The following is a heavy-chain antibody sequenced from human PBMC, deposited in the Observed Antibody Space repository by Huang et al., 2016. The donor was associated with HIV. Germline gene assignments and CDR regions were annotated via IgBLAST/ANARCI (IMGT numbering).Heavy chain of an antibody. CDR2: TCPGDADP. D-gene: IGHD2-2*01. CDR3: ARQGVGDFVVEPTGLGAFDI. CDR1: GYTFNGYW. Sequence: EVQLVQSGAVVKKPGESLKISCKSSGYTFNGYWIGWVRQMPGKGMEWRVITCPGDADPTDSPSFQGQVTISADKSISTAYLQWSVLKASDTAMYYCARQGVGDFVVEPTGLGAFDIWGQGTMVTVSS. V-gene: IGHV5-51*01. J-gene: IGHJ3*02.